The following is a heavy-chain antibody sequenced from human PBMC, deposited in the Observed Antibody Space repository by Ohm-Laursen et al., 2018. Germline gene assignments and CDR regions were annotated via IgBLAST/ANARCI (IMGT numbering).Heavy chain of an antibody. CDR1: GFTFSGYA. J-gene: IGHJ4*02. V-gene: IGHV3-23*01. Sequence: SLRLSCAASGFTFSGYAMSWVRQAPGKGPEWVSVVTGSGRTTYYRDSVKGRFTISRDNSKNTLYLQMNSLRAEDTAVYYCARVGGGLLDYWGQGTLVTVSS. CDR2: VTGSGRTT. D-gene: IGHD3-10*01. CDR3: ARVGGGLLDY.